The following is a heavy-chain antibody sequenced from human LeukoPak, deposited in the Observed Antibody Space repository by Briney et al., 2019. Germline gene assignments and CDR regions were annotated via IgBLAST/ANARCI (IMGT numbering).Heavy chain of an antibody. V-gene: IGHV4-59*08. CDR1: GGSISGYY. CDR2: FYYSGST. J-gene: IGHJ6*02. Sequence: SETLSLTCTVSGGSISGYYWSWIRQPPGKGLEGMGYFYYSGSTNHNPSLKSRVTISVDTSKNQSSLKLSSVTAADTAVYYCARTSPYFYYGMDVWGQGTTVIVSS. CDR3: ARTSPYFYYGMDV. D-gene: IGHD2-2*01.